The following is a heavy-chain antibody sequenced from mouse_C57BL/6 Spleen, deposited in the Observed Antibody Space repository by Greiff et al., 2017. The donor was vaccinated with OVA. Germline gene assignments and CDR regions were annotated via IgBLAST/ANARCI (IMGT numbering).Heavy chain of an antibody. CDR3: ARAYDYGCDY. CDR2: ISDGGSYT. Sequence: EVKLVESGGGLVKPGGSLKLSCAASGFTFSSYAMSWVRQTPEKRLEWVATISDGGSYTYYPDNVKGRFTISRDNAKNNLYLQMSHLKSEDTAMYYCARAYDYGCDYWGQGTTLTVSS. CDR1: GFTFSSYA. D-gene: IGHD2-4*01. J-gene: IGHJ2*01. V-gene: IGHV5-4*03.